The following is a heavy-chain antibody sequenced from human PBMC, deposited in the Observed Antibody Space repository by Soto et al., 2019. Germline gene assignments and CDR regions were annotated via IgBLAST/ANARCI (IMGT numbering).Heavy chain of an antibody. CDR1: GFTLSSYG. Sequence: GXSLRLSCAASGFTLSSYGMHWVRQAPGKGLEWVAVISYDGSDKDYADSVKGRFTISRDNSRNTLFLQMNSLRAEDTAVYYCARDYYKYYDSSGYYRSPAYWGQGTLVTXSS. J-gene: IGHJ4*02. CDR2: ISYDGSDK. V-gene: IGHV3-30*03. D-gene: IGHD3-22*01. CDR3: ARDYYKYYDSSGYYRSPAY.